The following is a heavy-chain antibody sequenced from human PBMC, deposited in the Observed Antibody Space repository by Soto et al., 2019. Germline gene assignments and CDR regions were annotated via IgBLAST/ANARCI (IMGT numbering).Heavy chain of an antibody. CDR1: GFTFSNAW. Sequence: GGSLRLSCAASGFTFSNAWMSWVRQAPGKGLEWVGRIKRKSDGGTTDYAAPVKGRFTISRDDSKNTLYLQMNSLKTEDTAVYYCTTGLSSGYYNFDYWGQGTPVTVSS. CDR3: TTGLSSGYYNFDY. CDR2: IKRKSDGGTT. D-gene: IGHD3-22*01. V-gene: IGHV3-15*01. J-gene: IGHJ4*02.